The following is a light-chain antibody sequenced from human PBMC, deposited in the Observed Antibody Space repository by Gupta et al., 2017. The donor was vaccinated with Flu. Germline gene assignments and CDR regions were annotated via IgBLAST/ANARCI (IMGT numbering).Light chain of an antibody. Sequence: PATLSLAPGEGATLAGRASQNVYKYLSWYQQKPVQAPRLLIYDASARATGIPARFSGSGSGTDFTLTVSNLEPEDFAVYYCLQRNTWPRTFGQGTRVEIK. CDR3: LQRNTWPRT. CDR1: QNVYKY. V-gene: IGKV3-11*01. J-gene: IGKJ1*01. CDR2: DAS.